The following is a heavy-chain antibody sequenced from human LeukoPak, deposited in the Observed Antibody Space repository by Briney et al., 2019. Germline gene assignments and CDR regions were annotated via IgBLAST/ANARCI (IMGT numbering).Heavy chain of an antibody. V-gene: IGHV3-48*04. J-gene: IGHJ4*02. CDR2: IDTSSSTT. CDR1: GFTFSSYS. Sequence: GGSLRLSCAASGFTFSSYSMNWVRQAPGKGLEWVSNIDTSSSTTYYADSVKGRFTISRDNAKNSLYLQMNSLRAEDTAVYYCARDRTEEGDFDYWGQGTLVTVSS. CDR3: ARDRTEEGDFDY. D-gene: IGHD1-1*01.